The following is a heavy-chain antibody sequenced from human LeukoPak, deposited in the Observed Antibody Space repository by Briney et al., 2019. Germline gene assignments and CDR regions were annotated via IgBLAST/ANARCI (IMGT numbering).Heavy chain of an antibody. CDR3: VRDRGGSGWYYFDY. CDR1: GFTFSIYA. J-gene: IGHJ4*02. V-gene: IGHV3-64*01. CDR2: ISYNGSQT. Sequence: GGSLRLSCAASGFTFSIYAMHWVRQAPGKGLEHVSGISYNGSQTYYGNSVKDRFSTSRDNAKNTVYLQMASLRVDDMAVYYCVRDRGGSGWYYFDYWGQGTLVTVSS. D-gene: IGHD6-19*01.